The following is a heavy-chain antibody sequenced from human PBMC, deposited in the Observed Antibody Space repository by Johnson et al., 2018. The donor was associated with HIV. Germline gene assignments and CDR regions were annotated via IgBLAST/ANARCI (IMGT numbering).Heavy chain of an antibody. V-gene: IGHV3-7*01. CDR2: IKQDGSEK. J-gene: IGHJ3*02. CDR3: AREFGQASSYAFDI. Sequence: MLLVESGGGLVQPGGSLRLSCVVSGFTFSSYWMSWVRQAPGKGLEWVANIKQDGSEKYYVDSVKGRFTISRDNAKNSLSLQMTSLRAEDTAVYYCAREFGQASSYAFDIWGQGTMVTVSS. CDR1: GFTFSSYW. D-gene: IGHD3/OR15-3a*01.